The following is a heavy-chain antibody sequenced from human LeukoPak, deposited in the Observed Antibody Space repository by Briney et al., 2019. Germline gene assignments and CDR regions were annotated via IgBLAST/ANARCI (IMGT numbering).Heavy chain of an antibody. Sequence: GESLKISCKASGYYFTNSWIGWVRQMPGKGLEWMGIIFPGDSDTRYSPSFQGQVTISADKSISTAYLQWSSLKASDTAMYYCASVYYASGTYRLDYWGQGTLVTVSS. CDR2: IFPGDSDT. V-gene: IGHV5-51*01. CDR3: ASVYYASGTYRLDY. CDR1: GYYFTNSW. J-gene: IGHJ4*02. D-gene: IGHD3-10*01.